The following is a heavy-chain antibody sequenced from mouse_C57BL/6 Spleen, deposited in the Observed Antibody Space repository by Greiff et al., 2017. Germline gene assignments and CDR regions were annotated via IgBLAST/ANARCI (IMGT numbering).Heavy chain of an antibody. Sequence: VQLQQSGAELVKPGASVKLSCTASGFNIKDYYMHWVKQRTEQGLEWIGRIDPEDGETKYAPKFQGKATITADTSSNTAYLQLSSLTSEDTAGDYWARYGGSSYVRDYYAMDYWGQGTSVTVSS. CDR1: GFNIKDYY. V-gene: IGHV14-2*01. D-gene: IGHD1-1*01. CDR3: ARYGGSSYVRDYYAMDY. J-gene: IGHJ4*01. CDR2: IDPEDGET.